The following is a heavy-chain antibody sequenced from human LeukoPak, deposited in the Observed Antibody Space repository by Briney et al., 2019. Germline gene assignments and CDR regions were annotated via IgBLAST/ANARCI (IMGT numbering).Heavy chain of an antibody. CDR2: ISSSSSYI. CDR1: GFTFDDYA. J-gene: IGHJ4*02. D-gene: IGHD3-10*01. Sequence: RSGGSLRLSCAASGFTFDDYAMSWVRQAPGKGLEWVSSISSSSSYIYYADSVKGRFTISRDNAKNSLYLQMNSLRAEDTAVYYCARDGLLWFGDHGYFDYWGQGTLVTVSS. V-gene: IGHV3-21*04. CDR3: ARDGLLWFGDHGYFDY.